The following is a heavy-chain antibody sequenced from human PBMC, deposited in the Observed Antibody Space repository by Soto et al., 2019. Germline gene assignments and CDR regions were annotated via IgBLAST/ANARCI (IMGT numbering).Heavy chain of an antibody. CDR2: ISYDGSNK. J-gene: IGHJ4*02. D-gene: IGHD4-17*01. V-gene: IGHV3-30-3*01. CDR3: ARDGLFGHGDYAMDY. CDR1: GFTFSSYA. Sequence: GGSLRLSCAASGFTFSSYAMHWVRQVPGKGLEWVAVISYDGSNKYYADSVKGRFTISRDNSKNTLYLQMNSLRAEDTAVYYCARDGLFGHGDYAMDYWGQGTLVTVSS.